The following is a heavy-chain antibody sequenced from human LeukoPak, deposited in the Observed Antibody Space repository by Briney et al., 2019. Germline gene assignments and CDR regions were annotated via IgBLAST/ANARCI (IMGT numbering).Heavy chain of an antibody. CDR3: ARLTAGTHFDY. V-gene: IGHV4-59*05. CDR1: GGSISSYY. CDR2: IYYSGST. J-gene: IGHJ4*02. D-gene: IGHD2-21*02. Sequence: PSETLSLTCTVSGGSISSYYWSWIRQPAGKGLEWIGSIYYSGSTYYNPSLKSRVTISVDTSKNQFSLKLSSVTAADTAVYYCARLTAGTHFDYWGQGTLVTVSS.